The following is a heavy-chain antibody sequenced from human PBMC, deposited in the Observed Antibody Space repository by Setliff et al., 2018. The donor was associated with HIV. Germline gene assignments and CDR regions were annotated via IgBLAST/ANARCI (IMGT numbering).Heavy chain of an antibody. CDR3: ASRGYVSAWYDEPVQFYQHMDV. J-gene: IGHJ6*03. V-gene: IGHV3-11*03. Sequence: GGSLRLSCAASGFTFSDHYICWIRLSPGKGLEWVSYISGGSTSHMNYADSVKGRFTISRANAKNSLYLQMNRLRAEDTAVYYWASRGYVSAWYDEPVQFYQHMDVWGKGTTVTVSS. CDR1: GFTFSDHY. D-gene: IGHD6-19*01. CDR2: ISGGSTSHM.